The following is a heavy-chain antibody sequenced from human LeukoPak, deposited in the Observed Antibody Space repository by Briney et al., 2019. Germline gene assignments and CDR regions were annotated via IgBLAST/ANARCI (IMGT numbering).Heavy chain of an antibody. CDR3: ARGGSYLSAFDI. D-gene: IGHD1-26*01. CDR2: IAYDGSNK. Sequence: GGSLRLSCAASGFTFSSYVMHWVRQAPGKGLEWVAVIAYDGSNKYYADSVKGRFTISRDNSKNTLYLQMNSLRAEDTAMYYCARGGSYLSAFDIWGQGTMVTVSS. CDR1: GFTFSSYV. V-gene: IGHV3-30*03. J-gene: IGHJ3*02.